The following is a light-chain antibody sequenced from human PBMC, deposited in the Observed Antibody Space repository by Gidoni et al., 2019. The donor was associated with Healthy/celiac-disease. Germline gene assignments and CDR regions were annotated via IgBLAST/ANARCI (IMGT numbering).Light chain of an antibody. CDR3: QQRSNWPG. CDR1: QSVSSY. CDR2: DAS. V-gene: IGKV3-11*01. Sequence: EIVLTQSPATLSLSPGARATLSCRASQSVSSYLAWYQQKPGQAPRLLIYDASNRATGIPARFSGSGSGTDVTLTISSLEPEDFAVYYCQQRSNWPGFGGGTKVEIK. J-gene: IGKJ4*01.